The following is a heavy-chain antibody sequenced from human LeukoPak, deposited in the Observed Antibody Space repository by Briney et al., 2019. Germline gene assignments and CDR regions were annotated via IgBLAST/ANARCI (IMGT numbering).Heavy chain of an antibody. D-gene: IGHD2-15*01. J-gene: IGHJ1*01. CDR1: GFTFSNYV. V-gene: IGHV3-23*01. CDR3: AQQLGYCSGGTCYFTY. Sequence: GGSLRLSCAASGFTFSNYVMSWVRQAPGKGLEWVAAISNSGGDTFYSDSGKGRFTIARDNSKNTLYLQMNSLRVDDTAVYYCAQQLGYCSGGTCYFTYWGQGTLVTVSS. CDR2: ISNSGGDT.